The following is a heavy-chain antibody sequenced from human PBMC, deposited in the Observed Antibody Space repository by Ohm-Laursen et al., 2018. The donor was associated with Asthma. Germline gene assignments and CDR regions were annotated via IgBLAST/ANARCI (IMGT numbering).Heavy chain of an antibody. J-gene: IGHJ4*02. Sequence: SQTLSLTCTVSGGSVSSGSYYWSWIRQPPGKGLEWIGYIYYSGSTNYNPSLKSRVTISVDTSKNQFSLKLSSVTAADTAVYYCARRHTAMVTYRNWGQGTLVTVSS. D-gene: IGHD5-18*01. CDR1: GGSVSSGSYY. CDR3: ARRHTAMVTYRN. CDR2: IYYSGST. V-gene: IGHV4-61*01.